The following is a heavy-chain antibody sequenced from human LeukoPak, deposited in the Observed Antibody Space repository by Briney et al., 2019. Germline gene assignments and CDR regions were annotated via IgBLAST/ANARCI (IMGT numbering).Heavy chain of an antibody. Sequence: PSETPSLTCTVSGGSISSSSYYWGWSRQPPGRGLWGIGSIYYSGSPYYNPSLKRRVTISVDTSKNQSSLKLSSVTAADTAVYYCARHGSSWYYFDYWGQGTLVTVSS. CDR3: ARHGSSWYYFDY. J-gene: IGHJ4*02. CDR2: IYYSGSP. D-gene: IGHD6-13*01. V-gene: IGHV4-39*01. CDR1: GGSISSSSYY.